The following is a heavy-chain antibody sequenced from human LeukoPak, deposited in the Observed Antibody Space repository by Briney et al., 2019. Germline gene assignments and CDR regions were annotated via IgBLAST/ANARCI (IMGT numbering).Heavy chain of an antibody. CDR2: IIPIFGTA. CDR3: ARDRSLGFLEWAYY. CDR1: GCAFSITA. Sequence: SVKVSFKASGCAFSITAFSWVWLPQGQGLGWMGGIIPIFGTANYAQKYQGRATITANESTSTAYMELSSLRSEDTAVYYCARDRSLGFLEWAYYWGQGTLVTVSS. J-gene: IGHJ4*02. V-gene: IGHV1-69*01. D-gene: IGHD3-3*01.